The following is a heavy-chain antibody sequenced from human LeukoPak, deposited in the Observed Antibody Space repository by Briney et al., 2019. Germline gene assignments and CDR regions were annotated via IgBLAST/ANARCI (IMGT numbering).Heavy chain of an antibody. CDR2: IRYDGSNK. Sequence: PGGSLRLSCAASGFTFSSYGMHWVRQAPGKGLEWVAFIRYDGSNKYYADSVKGRFTISRDNSKNTLYLQMNSLRAEDTAVYYCAKDFGGVYYGSGSYDWYYMDVWGKGTTVTISS. D-gene: IGHD3-10*01. CDR3: AKDFGGVYYGSGSYDWYYMDV. J-gene: IGHJ6*03. V-gene: IGHV3-30*02. CDR1: GFTFSSYG.